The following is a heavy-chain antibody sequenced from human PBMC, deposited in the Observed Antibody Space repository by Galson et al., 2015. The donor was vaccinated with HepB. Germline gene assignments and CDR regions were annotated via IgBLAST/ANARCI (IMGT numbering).Heavy chain of an antibody. J-gene: IGHJ4*02. V-gene: IGHV3-33*01. CDR1: GFIFSRHG. CDR2: IWHDGSNQ. CDR3: VRESLRAMVTFDL. D-gene: IGHD5-18*01. Sequence: SLRLSCAASGFIFSRHGMHWVRQAPGKGLECVAIIWHDGSNQLYAASVKGRFTISRDNSKNTLYLQMNGLRAEDTAVYYCVRESLRAMVTFDLWGRGTLVTVSS.